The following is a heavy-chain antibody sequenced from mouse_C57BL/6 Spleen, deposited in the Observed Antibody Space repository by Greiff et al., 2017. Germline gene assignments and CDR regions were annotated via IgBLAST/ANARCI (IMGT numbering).Heavy chain of an antibody. CDR3: ARTMGNYWYFDV. Sequence: VKLLESGAELARPGASEKMSCKASGYTFTSYTMHLVKQRPGQGLEWIGYLNPSCCYTKYNQKFKDKATLTADKSSSTAYMQLSSLTSDDSAVYYCARTMGNYWYFDVWGTGTTVTVSS. D-gene: IGHD2-14*01. CDR1: GYTFTSYT. J-gene: IGHJ1*03. CDR2: LNPSCCYT. V-gene: IGHV1-4*01.